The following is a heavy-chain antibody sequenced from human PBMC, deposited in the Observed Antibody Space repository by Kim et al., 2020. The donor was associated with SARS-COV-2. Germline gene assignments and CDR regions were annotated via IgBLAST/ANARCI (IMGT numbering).Heavy chain of an antibody. CDR2: IDPSDSYT. D-gene: IGHD2-2*01. V-gene: IGHV5-10-1*01. CDR1: GYSFTSYW. Sequence: GESLKISCKGSGYSFTSYWISWVRQMPGKGLEWMGRIDPSDSYTNYSPSFQGHVTISADKSISTAYLQWSSLKASDTAMYYCAIPQTGDIVVVPAARSYYYRMDVWGQGTTVTVSS. CDR3: AIPQTGDIVVVPAARSYYYRMDV. J-gene: IGHJ6*02.